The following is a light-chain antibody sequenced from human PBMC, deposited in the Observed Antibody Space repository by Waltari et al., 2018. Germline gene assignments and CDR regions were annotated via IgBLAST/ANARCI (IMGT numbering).Light chain of an antibody. V-gene: IGKV1-33*01. CDR1: QDISNY. J-gene: IGKJ1*01. CDR2: DAS. CDR3: QQYDNWPGT. Sequence: DIQMTQSPSSLSASVGDRVTITCQASQDISNYLNWYQQKPGKAPKLLIYDASNLETGVPSRFSGSGSGTDFTFTISSLQPEDIATYYCQQYDNWPGTFGHGTKVEIK.